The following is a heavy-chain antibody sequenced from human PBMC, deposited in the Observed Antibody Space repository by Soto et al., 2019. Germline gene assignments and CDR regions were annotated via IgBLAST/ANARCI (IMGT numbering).Heavy chain of an antibody. CDR2: IWYDGSKK. CDR3: ARDVTSYYSGHGFDH. D-gene: IGHD5-12*01. V-gene: IGHV3-33*01. Sequence: QVQLVESGGGVVQPGRSLRLSCAASGFTCSSYGMHWVRQAPGKGLELVAVIWYDGSKKYYADSVKGRFTISRDNSKNPLYLQMNSLRAEDTAVYYCARDVTSYYSGHGFDHWGQGTLVTVSS. CDR1: GFTCSSYG. J-gene: IGHJ5*02.